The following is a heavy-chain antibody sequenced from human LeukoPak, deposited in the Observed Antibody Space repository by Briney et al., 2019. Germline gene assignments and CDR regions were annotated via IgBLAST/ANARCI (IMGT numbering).Heavy chain of an antibody. J-gene: IGHJ4*02. V-gene: IGHV4-4*07. CDR3: ARDNRYFGLCDY. Sequence: PSETLSLTCTVSGGSISSYCWSWIRQPAGQGLEWIGRIYTSGSTNYNPSLKSRVTMSVDTSKNQFSLKLSSVTAADTAVYYCARDNRYFGLCDYWGQGTLVTVSS. D-gene: IGHD1-14*01. CDR1: GGSISSYC. CDR2: IYTSGST.